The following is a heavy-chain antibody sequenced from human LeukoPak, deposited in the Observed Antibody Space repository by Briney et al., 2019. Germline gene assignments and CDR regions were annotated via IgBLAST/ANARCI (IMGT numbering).Heavy chain of an antibody. V-gene: IGHV3-11*06. CDR3: ASPGGDGYHPDY. Sequence: KSGGSLRLSCAASGFTFSDYYMSWIRQAPGKGLEWVSYISSSSSYTNYADSVKGRFTISRDDAKNSLYLQMNSLRAEDTAVYYCASPGGDGYHPDYWGQGTLVTVSS. CDR1: GFTFSDYY. CDR2: ISSSSSYT. J-gene: IGHJ4*02. D-gene: IGHD5-24*01.